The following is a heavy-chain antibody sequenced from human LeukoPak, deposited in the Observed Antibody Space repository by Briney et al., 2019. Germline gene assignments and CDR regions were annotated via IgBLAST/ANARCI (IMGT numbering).Heavy chain of an antibody. J-gene: IGHJ3*02. D-gene: IGHD3-3*01. CDR2: IIPILGIA. V-gene: IGHV1-69*02. CDR3: ASLITIFGVVIQDAFDI. Sequence: ASVKVSCKASGGTFSSYTISWVRQAPGQGLEWMGRIIPILGIANYAQKFQGRVTITADKSTSTAYMELSSLRSEDTAVYHCASLITIFGVVIQDAFDIWGQGTMVTVSS. CDR1: GGTFSSYT.